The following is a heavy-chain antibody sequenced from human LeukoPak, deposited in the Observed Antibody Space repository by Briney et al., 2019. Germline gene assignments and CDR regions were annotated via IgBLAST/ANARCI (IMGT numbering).Heavy chain of an antibody. Sequence: PSETLSLTCTVSGVSITTYFWSWIRQPPGKGLEWIGYISHNGSTNYNPSLKGRGIISIDTSKNQFSLTLSSVTAADTAVYYCARDSSRAVGPWGQGILVTVSS. V-gene: IGHV4-59*01. CDR1: GVSITTYF. CDR3: ARDSSRAVGP. D-gene: IGHD6-13*01. CDR2: ISHNGST. J-gene: IGHJ5*02.